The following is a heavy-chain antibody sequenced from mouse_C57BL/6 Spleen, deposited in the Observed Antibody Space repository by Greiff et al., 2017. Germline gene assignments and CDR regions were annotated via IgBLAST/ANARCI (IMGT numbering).Heavy chain of an antibody. J-gene: IGHJ3*01. CDR2: IYPGSGST. CDR1: GYTFTSYW. Sequence: QVQLQQPGAELVKPGASVKMSCKASGYTFTSYWITWVKQRPGQGLEWIGDIYPGSGSTNYNEKFKSKATLTVDTSSSTAYMQLSSLTSEDSAVYYCARGRHDYDGGAWFAYWGQGTLVTVSA. CDR3: ARGRHDYDGGAWFAY. D-gene: IGHD2-4*01. V-gene: IGHV1-55*01.